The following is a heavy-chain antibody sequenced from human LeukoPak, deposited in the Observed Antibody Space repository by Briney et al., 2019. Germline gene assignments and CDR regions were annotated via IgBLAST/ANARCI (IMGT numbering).Heavy chain of an antibody. CDR2: IYNSGNT. D-gene: IGHD6-13*01. J-gene: IGHJ4*02. CDR1: GASISGYY. V-gene: IGHV4-59*01. CDR3: ARGLGSNSWPYK. Sequence: SETLSLTCTVSGASISGYYWSWIRQPPGKGLEWIGYIYNSGNTNYNPSLKSRVTISVDTSKNQFSLNLNSVTAADTAVYFCARGLGSNSWPYKWGQGTLVTVSS.